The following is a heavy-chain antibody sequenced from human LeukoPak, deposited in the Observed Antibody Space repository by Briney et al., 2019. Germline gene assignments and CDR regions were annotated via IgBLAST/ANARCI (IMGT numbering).Heavy chain of an antibody. D-gene: IGHD3-16*01. Sequence: ASVKVSCTASGYTFTNYAIQWVRQAPGQRLEWMGWINAGNGKTKYSQKFQGRVTITRHTSANTAYMELSSLRSEDTAVYYCASGIWTATFVQYYLDYWGQGTLVTVSS. V-gene: IGHV1-3*01. CDR1: GYTFTNYA. CDR3: ASGIWTATFVQYYLDY. J-gene: IGHJ4*02. CDR2: INAGNGKT.